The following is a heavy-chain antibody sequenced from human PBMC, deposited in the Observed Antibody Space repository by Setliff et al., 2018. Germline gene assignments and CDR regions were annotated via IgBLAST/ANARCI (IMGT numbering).Heavy chain of an antibody. D-gene: IGHD3-3*01. CDR1: GDSISSRPFY. CDR3: ARMTGFQYIDV. Sequence: PSETLSLTCTVSGDSISSRPFYWGWFRQPAGKELEWIGQIYTSWSTIYNPSLKSRVTILLDTSKNQFSLPLTSVTAADTAVYYCARMTGFQYIDVWGKGTTVTVSS. J-gene: IGHJ6*03. CDR2: IYTSWST. V-gene: IGHV4-61*09.